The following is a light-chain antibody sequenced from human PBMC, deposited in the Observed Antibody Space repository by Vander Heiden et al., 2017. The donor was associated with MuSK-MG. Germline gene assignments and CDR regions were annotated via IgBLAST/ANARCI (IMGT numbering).Light chain of an antibody. CDR3: QQSVSFPIT. CDR2: AAS. V-gene: IGKV1-39*01. J-gene: IGKJ2*01. Sequence: DIQMTQSPSSLSASVGDRVTITCRASQSIATTLNWYHQIGGTAPKLLISAASRLQSGVPSRFRGSGSGTDFTLTISSLQLEDFGRYFCQQSVSFPITFGQGTKLDMK. CDR1: QSIATT.